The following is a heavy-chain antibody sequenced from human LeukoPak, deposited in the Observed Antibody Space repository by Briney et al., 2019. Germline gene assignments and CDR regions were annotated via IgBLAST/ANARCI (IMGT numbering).Heavy chain of an antibody. CDR1: GYTFTTYW. D-gene: IGHD1-26*01. CDR2: IYPDDSVT. J-gene: IGHJ3*02. Sequence: GESLKISCKGSGYTFTTYWIGRVRQMPGRGLEWMGIIYPDDSVTRYSPSFEGQVTISADKSISTAYLQWSSLKASDTAMYYCARSVGANAFDIWGQGTMVTVSS. CDR3: ARSVGANAFDI. V-gene: IGHV5-51*01.